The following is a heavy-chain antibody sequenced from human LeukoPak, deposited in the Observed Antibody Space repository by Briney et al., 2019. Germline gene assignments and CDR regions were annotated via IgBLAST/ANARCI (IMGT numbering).Heavy chain of an antibody. Sequence: SETLSLTCAVYGGSFSGYYWSWIRGPPGKGLECLEEIKHSRNTNNNASLKSRVTKSVETSKNQSSLKLSSVTAADTALYYCARGYTMTHASDIWGQGTLVTVSS. CDR3: ARGYTMTHASDI. CDR1: GGSFSGYY. D-gene: IGHD3-22*01. CDR2: IKHSRNT. V-gene: IGHV4-34*01. J-gene: IGHJ3*02.